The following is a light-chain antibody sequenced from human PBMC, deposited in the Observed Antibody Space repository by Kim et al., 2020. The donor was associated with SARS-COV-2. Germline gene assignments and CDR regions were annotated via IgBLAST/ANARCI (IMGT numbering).Light chain of an antibody. Sequence: GHSLPISCTGTGSDVGYYNSVSWYQQHPGKATKPIMYDVSERASGVSNRFSGSQSGNTASLTISGLRAEDEADYYCNSHTTSSTYVFGSGTKVTVL. CDR3: NSHTTSSTYV. V-gene: IGLV2-14*04. J-gene: IGLJ1*01. CDR2: DVS. CDR1: GSDVGYYNS.